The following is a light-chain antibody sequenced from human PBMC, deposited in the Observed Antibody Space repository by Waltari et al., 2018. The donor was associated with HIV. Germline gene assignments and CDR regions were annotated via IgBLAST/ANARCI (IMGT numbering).Light chain of an antibody. Sequence: QSVLTQPPSASGTPGQRVTISCSGSRSNIGSNTVHWYQHLPGTSPKLLIYSNNQRPSGVPDRFSGSKSGTSASLAISGLQFEDEADYYCAAWDDSLKVVFGGGTKLTVL. CDR1: RSNIGSNT. CDR2: SNN. CDR3: AAWDDSLKVV. J-gene: IGLJ2*01. V-gene: IGLV1-44*01.